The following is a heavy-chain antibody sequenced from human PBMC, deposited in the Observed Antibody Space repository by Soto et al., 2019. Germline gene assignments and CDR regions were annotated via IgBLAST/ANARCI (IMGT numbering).Heavy chain of an antibody. D-gene: IGHD4-17*01. CDR3: ARDYGDYFLFTLHY. CDR1: GYTFTSYG. CDR2: FSDNNGNT. Sequence: QVQLGQSGAEVKKPGVSVKVSCKASGYTFTSYGISWVRRAPGKGLEWMGWFSDNNGNTNNAQKLQGRVTMTTDTSTSTAYMELRSLRSDDTAVYYCARDYGDYFLFTLHYWGQGTLVTVSS. V-gene: IGHV1-18*01. J-gene: IGHJ4*02.